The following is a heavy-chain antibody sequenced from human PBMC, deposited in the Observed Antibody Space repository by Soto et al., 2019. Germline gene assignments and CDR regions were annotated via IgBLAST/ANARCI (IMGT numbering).Heavy chain of an antibody. Sequence: GGSLRLSCSVSGFTFGDYVMSWFRQAPGKGLEWVGFIRSKAYGGTTEYAASVKGRFTISRDDSKSIAYLQMNSLKTADTAIYYCSRAAVPGQLPFLFDYWGQGTLVTVSS. CDR1: GFTFGDYV. J-gene: IGHJ4*01. CDR2: IRSKAYGGTT. V-gene: IGHV3-49*03. CDR3: SRAAVPGQLPFLFDY. D-gene: IGHD6-19*01.